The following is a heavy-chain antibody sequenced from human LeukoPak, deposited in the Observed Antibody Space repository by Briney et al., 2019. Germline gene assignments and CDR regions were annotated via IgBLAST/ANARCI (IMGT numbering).Heavy chain of an antibody. V-gene: IGHV3-30*18. CDR1: GFTFSSYG. CDR2: ISYDGSNK. D-gene: IGHD2-21*02. Sequence: PGGSLRLSCAASGFTFSSYGMHWVRQPPGKGLEWVAVISYDGSNKYYADSVKGRFTISRDNSKNTLYLQMNSLRAEDTAVYYCAKGLRGDWGWFDPWGQGTLVTVSS. CDR3: AKGLRGDWGWFDP. J-gene: IGHJ5*02.